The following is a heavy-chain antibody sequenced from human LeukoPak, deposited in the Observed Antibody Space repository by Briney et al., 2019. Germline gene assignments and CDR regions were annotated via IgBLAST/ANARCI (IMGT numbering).Heavy chain of an antibody. V-gene: IGHV3-74*01. CDR3: VKGGSSSHNWFDP. CDR1: GFTFSSYW. D-gene: IGHD6-13*01. CDR2: INSDGSST. J-gene: IGHJ5*02. Sequence: GGSLRLSCAASGFTFSSYWMHWVRQVPGKGLVWVSRINSDGSSTSYADSVKGRFTISRDNAKNTLYVQMNSLRAEDTAVYYCVKGGSSSHNWFDPWGQGILVTVSS.